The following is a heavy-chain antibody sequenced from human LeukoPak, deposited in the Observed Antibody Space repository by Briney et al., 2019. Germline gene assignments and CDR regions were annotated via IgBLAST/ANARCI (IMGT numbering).Heavy chain of an antibody. CDR3: ARAPYSTTEGGLAY. CDR1: GFTFSSYA. CDR2: ISYDGSNK. Sequence: GRSLRLSCAASGFTFSSYAMHWVRQAPGKGLEWGAVISYDGSNKYYADSVKGRFTISRANFKDTLYLQMKSLRAEESAGVNCARAPYSTTEGGLAYWGHGTLGT. D-gene: IGHD1-1*01. V-gene: IGHV3-30*04. J-gene: IGHJ4*01.